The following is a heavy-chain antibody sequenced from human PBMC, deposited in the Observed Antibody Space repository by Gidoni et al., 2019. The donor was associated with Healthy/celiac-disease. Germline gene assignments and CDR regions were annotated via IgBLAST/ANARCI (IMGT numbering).Heavy chain of an antibody. D-gene: IGHD1-1*01. CDR3: ARYRYSYGMDV. CDR2: IYYSGST. J-gene: IGHJ6*02. Sequence: QLQLQESGPGLVKPSETLSLTCTVSGGSISSSSYYWGWIRQPPGKGLEWIGSIYYSGSTYYNPSLKSRVTISVDTSKNQFSLKLSSVTAADTAVYYCARYRYSYGMDVWGQGTTVTVSS. CDR1: GGSISSSSYY. V-gene: IGHV4-39*01.